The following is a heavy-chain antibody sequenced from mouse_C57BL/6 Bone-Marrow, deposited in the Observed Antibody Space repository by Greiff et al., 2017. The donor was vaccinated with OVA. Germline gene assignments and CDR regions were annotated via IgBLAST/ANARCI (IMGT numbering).Heavy chain of an antibody. J-gene: IGHJ2*01. D-gene: IGHD2-4*01. CDR1: GYTFTSYG. V-gene: IGHV1-81*01. Sequence: VQVVESGAELARPGASVKLSCKASGYTFTSYGISWVKQRPGQGLEWIGEIYPGSGNTYYNEKFKGKATLSADKSSSTAYMELRSLTSEDAAVYFCAREFPDYEDYWGQGTTLTVSS. CDR2: IYPGSGNT. CDR3: AREFPDYEDY.